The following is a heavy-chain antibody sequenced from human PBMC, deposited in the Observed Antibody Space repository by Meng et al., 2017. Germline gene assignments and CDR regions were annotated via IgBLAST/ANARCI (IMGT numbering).Heavy chain of an antibody. D-gene: IGHD6-13*01. V-gene: IGHV1-69*13. CDR3: ARTRHPPIAAAGTSYYYGMDV. CDR1: GGTFSSYA. CDR2: IIPIFGTA. J-gene: IGHJ6*02. Sequence: SVKVSCKASGGTFSSYAISGVRQAPGQGLEWMGGIIPIFGTANYAQKFQGRVTITADESTSTAYMKLSSLRSEETAVYYCARTRHPPIAAAGTSYYYGMDVWGQGTTVTVSS.